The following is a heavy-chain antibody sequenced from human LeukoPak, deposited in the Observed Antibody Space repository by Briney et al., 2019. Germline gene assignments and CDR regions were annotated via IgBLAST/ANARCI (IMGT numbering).Heavy chain of an antibody. V-gene: IGHV5-51*01. CDR1: GYKFTNYW. CDR2: VYPADSDT. CDR3: ARRMESSWSLDY. D-gene: IGHD6-13*01. Sequence: GESLKISCRGSGYKFTNYWIAWVRQMPGKGLEWMGIVYPADSDTRYSPSFQGQVTMSADKSISTAYLQWNSLKASDTAMYYCARRMESSWSLDYWGQGTLVTVSS. J-gene: IGHJ4*02.